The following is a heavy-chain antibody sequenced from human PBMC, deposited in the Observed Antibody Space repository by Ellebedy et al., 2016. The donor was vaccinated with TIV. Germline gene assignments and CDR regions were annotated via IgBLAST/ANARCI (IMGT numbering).Heavy chain of an antibody. CDR2: IYIGGTT. Sequence: GGSLRLSCAASGFTVNSNYMSWVRKAPGKGLEWVSVIYIGGTTYYADSVKGRFTISRDDSKNPLYLQMNSRRAEDTAVYYCARETFNDVDLIEWGVFDIWGQGTMVTVFS. CDR3: ARETFNDVDLIEWGVFDI. D-gene: IGHD1-1*01. J-gene: IGHJ3*02. V-gene: IGHV3-66*01. CDR1: GFTVNSNY.